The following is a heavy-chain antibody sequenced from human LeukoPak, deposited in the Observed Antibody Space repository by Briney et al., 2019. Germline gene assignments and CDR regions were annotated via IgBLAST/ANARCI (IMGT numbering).Heavy chain of an antibody. CDR3: ARGNSYGSVYFDY. CDR2: INHSGST. J-gene: IGHJ4*02. Sequence: SETLSLTCAVYGGSFSGYYWSWIRQPPGKGLEWIGEINHSGSTNYNPSLKSRDTISVDTSKNQFSLKLSSVTAADTALYYCARGNSYGSVYFDYWGQGTLVTVSS. D-gene: IGHD5-18*01. CDR1: GGSFSGYY. V-gene: IGHV4-34*01.